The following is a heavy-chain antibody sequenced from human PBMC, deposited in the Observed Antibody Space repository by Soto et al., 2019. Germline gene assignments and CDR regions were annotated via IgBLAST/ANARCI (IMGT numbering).Heavy chain of an antibody. J-gene: IGHJ5*02. CDR3: ARELKPYNSGWYFTLS. D-gene: IGHD6-19*01. CDR1: GGSVSSHY. V-gene: IGHV4-4*07. Sequence: TLSLTCSVSGGSVSSHYWSWVRQPAGKGLEWIGRIYISGNTKYNPSFKSRVTMSVDTSKNQVSLRLSSVTAADTAVYYCARELKPYNSGWYFTLSWSQGTQVTVFS. CDR2: IYISGNT.